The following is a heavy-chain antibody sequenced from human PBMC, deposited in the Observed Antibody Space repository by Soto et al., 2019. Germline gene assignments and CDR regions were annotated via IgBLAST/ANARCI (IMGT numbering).Heavy chain of an antibody. CDR2: IYWDDDK. J-gene: IGHJ6*02. Sequence: SGPTLGNPTQTLTLTCTFSGFSVSTSGVGVAWIRQPPGKALEWLALIYWDDDKRYSPFLQSRVTITKDTSKNQVVLTMTNMDPVDTATYYCAHKGGRGAGMDVWGQGTTVTVSS. V-gene: IGHV2-5*02. D-gene: IGHD2-15*01. CDR1: GFSVSTSGVG. CDR3: AHKGGRGAGMDV.